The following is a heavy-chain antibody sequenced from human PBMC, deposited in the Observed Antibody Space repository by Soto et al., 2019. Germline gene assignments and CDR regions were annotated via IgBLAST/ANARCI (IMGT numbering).Heavy chain of an antibody. CDR2: ISYDGSNK. CDR3: ARPQGRWLQFQYYFDY. D-gene: IGHD5-12*01. V-gene: IGHV3-30-3*01. CDR1: GFTFSRYA. Sequence: QVQLVESGGGVVQPGRSLRLSCAASGFTFSRYAMHWVRQAPGKGLEWVAVISYDGSNKYYADSVKGRFTISRDNSKNTLYLQMNSLRAEDTAVYYCARPQGRWLQFQYYFDYWGQGTLVTVSS. J-gene: IGHJ4*02.